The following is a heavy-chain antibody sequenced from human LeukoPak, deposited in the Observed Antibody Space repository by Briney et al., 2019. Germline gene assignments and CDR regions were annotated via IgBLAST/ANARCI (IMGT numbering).Heavy chain of an antibody. Sequence: SETLSLTCTVSGGSIRSYYWSWIRQPPGKGLEWIGYIYYSGNTNYNPSLKSRVTISVDTSKNQFSLKLSSVTAADTAVYYCARSGEYYYDSSGYYSFDYWGQGTLVTVSS. CDR1: GGSIRSYY. J-gene: IGHJ4*02. V-gene: IGHV4-59*01. D-gene: IGHD3-22*01. CDR3: ARSGEYYYDSSGYYSFDY. CDR2: IYYSGNT.